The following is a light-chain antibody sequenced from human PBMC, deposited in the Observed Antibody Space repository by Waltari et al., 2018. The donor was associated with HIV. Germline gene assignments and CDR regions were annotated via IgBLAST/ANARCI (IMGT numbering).Light chain of an antibody. Sequence: SSELTQDPAVSVALGQTVRITCQGDSLRSYYASWYQQKPGQAPVLVIYGKNTRPSGIPDRFSASSSGTTVSLTISGAQAEDEADYYCNSRDTSGNHQVFGGGTTLTVL. CDR3: NSRDTSGNHQV. CDR2: GKN. CDR1: SLRSYY. V-gene: IGLV3-19*01. J-gene: IGLJ2*01.